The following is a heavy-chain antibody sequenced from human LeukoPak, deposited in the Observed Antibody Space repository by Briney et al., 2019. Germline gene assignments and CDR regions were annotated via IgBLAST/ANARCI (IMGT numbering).Heavy chain of an antibody. CDR2: IWYVESKT. CDR3: VKDLVPASSSRWFVS. D-gene: IGHD2-2*01. J-gene: IGHJ5*01. Sequence: GSLRLSCAACGFLFSSYGMHWVRQSPAKGLDWVAAIWYVESKTYYADSVKGRFTISRDSSENTLYLQMTSLRAEDAAIYYCVKDLVPASSSRWFVSWGQGTLVTVSS. CDR1: GFLFSSYG. V-gene: IGHV3-33*06.